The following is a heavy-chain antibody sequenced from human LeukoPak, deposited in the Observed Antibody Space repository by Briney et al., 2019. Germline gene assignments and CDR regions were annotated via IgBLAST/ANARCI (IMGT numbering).Heavy chain of an antibody. V-gene: IGHV4-61*02. D-gene: IGHD3-10*01. J-gene: IGHJ4*02. CDR1: GGSISSGSYY. CDR3: ARDQYYYGSGGWFDY. CDR2: IYTSGST. Sequence: PSETLSLTCTVSGGSISSGSYYWSWIRQPAGKGLEWIGRIYTSGSTNYNPSLKSRVTISVDTSKNQFSLKLSSVTAADTAVYYCARDQYYYGSGGWFDYWGQGTLVTVSS.